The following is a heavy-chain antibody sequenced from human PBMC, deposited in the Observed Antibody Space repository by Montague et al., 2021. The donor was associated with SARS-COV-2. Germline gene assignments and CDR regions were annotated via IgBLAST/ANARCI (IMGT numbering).Heavy chain of an antibody. CDR2: IYYSGST. J-gene: IGHJ6*02. V-gene: IGHV4-39*07. CDR1: GGSISSSSYY. CDR3: ARVGRQQLVRLSGMDV. D-gene: IGHD6-13*01. Sequence: SETLSLTCTVSGGSISSSSYYWGWIRQPPGKGLEWIGSIYYSGSTCYNPSLKSRVTISVDTSKNQFSLKLSSVTAAGTAVYYCARVGRQQLVRLSGMDVWGQGTTVTVSS.